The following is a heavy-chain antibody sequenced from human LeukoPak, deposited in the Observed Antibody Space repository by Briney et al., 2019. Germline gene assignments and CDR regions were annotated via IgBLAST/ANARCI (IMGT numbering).Heavy chain of an antibody. CDR1: GGSISRYY. D-gene: IGHD3-22*01. J-gene: IGHJ4*02. Sequence: SETLSLTCTVSGGSISRYYWSWIRQPAGKGLEWIGRIHSSGSTNYNPSLKSRVTMSVDTSKNHFSLKLSSVTAADTAVYYCARANSYDGSGHYYEFAHWGQGTLVTVSS. V-gene: IGHV4-4*07. CDR2: IHSSGST. CDR3: ARANSYDGSGHYYEFAH.